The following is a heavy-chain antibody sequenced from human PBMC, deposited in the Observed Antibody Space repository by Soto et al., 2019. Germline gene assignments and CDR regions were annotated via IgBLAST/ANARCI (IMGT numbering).Heavy chain of an antibody. D-gene: IGHD6-19*01. CDR2: ISSSGSTI. V-gene: IGHV3-11*01. CDR3: ARYSGSGWPPGYYFDY. J-gene: IGHJ4*02. Sequence: GGSLRLSCAASGFTFSDYYMSWIRQAPGKGLEWVSYISSSGSTIYYADSVKGRFTISRDNAKNSLYLQMNSLRAEDTAVYYCARYSGSGWPPGYYFDYWGQGTLVTVSS. CDR1: GFTFSDYY.